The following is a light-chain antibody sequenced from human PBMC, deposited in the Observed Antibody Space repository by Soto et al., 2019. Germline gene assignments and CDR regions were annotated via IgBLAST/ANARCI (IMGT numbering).Light chain of an antibody. J-gene: IGLJ1*01. Sequence: QSLLTHPASLSGSPGQSITISCTGSISDVGGYNYVSWYQQQPGKAPKLMIYEVSERPSGVPDRFSGSKSGNTAFLTVSGLQAEDEADYYCLSYADTAYVFGTGTKVTVL. V-gene: IGLV2-8*01. CDR2: EVS. CDR3: LSYADTAYV. CDR1: ISDVGGYNY.